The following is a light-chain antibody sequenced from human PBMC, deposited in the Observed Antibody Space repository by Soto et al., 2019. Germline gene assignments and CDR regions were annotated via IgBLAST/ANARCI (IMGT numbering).Light chain of an antibody. Sequence: DIQRTQSPSTLSASVGDRVTISWRASQSISRWLAWYKQKPGKAPNLLIYDASSLESGVPSRFRGSGSGTEFTLTISSLQPDDFATYYCQQYNSYSGTFGQGTRLEIK. CDR1: QSISRW. CDR2: DAS. V-gene: IGKV1-5*01. J-gene: IGKJ5*01. CDR3: QQYNSYSGT.